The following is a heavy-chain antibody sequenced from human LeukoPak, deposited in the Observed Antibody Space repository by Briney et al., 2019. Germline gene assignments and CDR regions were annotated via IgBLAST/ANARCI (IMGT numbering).Heavy chain of an antibody. V-gene: IGHV1-18*01. D-gene: IGHD6-13*01. Sequence: GASVKVSCKASGYTFTSYGISWVRQAPGQGLEWMGWISAYNGNTTYAQKLQGRVTMTTDTSTSTAYMELRSLRSDDTAVYYCARVSDYSSSWYWFDPWGQGTLVTVSS. CDR3: ARVSDYSSSWYWFDP. J-gene: IGHJ5*02. CDR2: ISAYNGNT. CDR1: GYTFTSYG.